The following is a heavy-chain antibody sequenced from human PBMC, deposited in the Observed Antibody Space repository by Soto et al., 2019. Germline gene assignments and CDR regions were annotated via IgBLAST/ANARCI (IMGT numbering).Heavy chain of an antibody. D-gene: IGHD6-13*01. CDR3: ARHRPSAIDYSSSWHNWFDP. Sequence: GESLKISCKGSGYSFTSYWIGWVRQMPGKGLEWMGIIYPGDSDTRYSPSFQGQVTISADKSISTAYPQWSSLKASDTAMYYCARHRPSAIDYSSSWHNWFDPWRQGTPVSVLL. CDR1: GYSFTSYW. CDR2: IYPGDSDT. J-gene: IGHJ5*02. V-gene: IGHV5-51*01.